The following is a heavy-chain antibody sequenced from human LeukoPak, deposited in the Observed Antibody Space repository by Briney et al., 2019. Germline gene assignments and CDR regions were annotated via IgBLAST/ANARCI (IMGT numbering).Heavy chain of an antibody. CDR2: TYFRSKWKN. J-gene: IGHJ1*01. Sequence: SQTLSLTCAISGDRVSSNSAAWNWIRQSPSRGLEWLGRTYFRSKWKNDYAPSVKSRISVGADTSKNQISLSLTSLTPDDTAVYYCARETEGDLSDRKWVNGYLQHWGQGTLVTVSS. V-gene: IGHV6-1*01. CDR1: GDRVSSNSAA. D-gene: IGHD1-26*01. CDR3: ARETEGDLSDRKWVNGYLQH.